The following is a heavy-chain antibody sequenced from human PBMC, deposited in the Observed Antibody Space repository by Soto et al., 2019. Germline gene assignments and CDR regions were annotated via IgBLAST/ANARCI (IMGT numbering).Heavy chain of an antibody. V-gene: IGHV1-69*13. CDR3: ARDLVVVAANRTYYYYYYGMDV. CDR2: IIPIFGTA. D-gene: IGHD2-15*01. J-gene: IGHJ6*02. CDR1: GGTFSSYA. Sequence: ASVKVSCKASGGTFSSYAISWVRQAPGQGLEWMGGIIPIFGTANYAQKFQGRVTITADESTSTAYMELSSLRSEDTAVYYCARDLVVVAANRTYYYYYYGMDVWGQGTTVTVSS.